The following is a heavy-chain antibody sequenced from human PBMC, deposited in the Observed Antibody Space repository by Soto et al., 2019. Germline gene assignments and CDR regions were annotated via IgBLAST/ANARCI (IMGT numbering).Heavy chain of an antibody. CDR2: SNASGGAT. Sequence: QVRLVQSGAEVQKPGASVKLSCEASGYTFANYYVHWVRQAPGQGLEWMGKSNASGGATTYAQKYKGRVSITWDVSAKSVYMEMRSLSGVHTAVYHCAQQTVELSLGGFDPWGQGTLVTVSS. D-gene: IGHD3-10*01. CDR3: AQQTVELSLGGFDP. J-gene: IGHJ5*02. V-gene: IGHV1-46*01. CDR1: GYTFANYY.